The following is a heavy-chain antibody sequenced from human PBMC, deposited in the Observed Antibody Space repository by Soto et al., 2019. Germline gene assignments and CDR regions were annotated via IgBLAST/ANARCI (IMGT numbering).Heavy chain of an antibody. Sequence: TLYLTCADSVGSISIGGYSWSWIRQPPGKGLEWIGYIYHSASTYYNPSLKSRVTISVDRSKKQFSLKLSSVTAADTAVYYCARVMLYYFDYWGQGIVVTVSS. D-gene: IGHD3-16*01. CDR1: VGSISIGGYS. CDR2: IYHSAST. CDR3: ARVMLYYFDY. V-gene: IGHV4-30-2*01. J-gene: IGHJ4*02.